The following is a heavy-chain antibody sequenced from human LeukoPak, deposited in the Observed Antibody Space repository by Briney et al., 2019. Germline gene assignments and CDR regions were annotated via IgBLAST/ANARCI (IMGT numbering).Heavy chain of an antibody. CDR3: ARGSRPVYNLLTGKRYFDY. CDR1: GYTFTTYY. CDR2: INPSGGST. D-gene: IGHD3-9*01. Sequence: GASVKVSCEASGYTFTTYYVHWVRQAPGQGLEWMGIINPSGGSTTYAQKFRGRLTMTRDMSTSTVYMELSSLRSEDTAVYYCARGSRPVYNLLTGKRYFDYWGQGTLLTVSS. J-gene: IGHJ4*02. V-gene: IGHV1-46*01.